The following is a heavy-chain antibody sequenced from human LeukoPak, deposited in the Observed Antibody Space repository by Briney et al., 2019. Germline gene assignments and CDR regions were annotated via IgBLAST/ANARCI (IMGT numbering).Heavy chain of an antibody. V-gene: IGHV1-69*04. CDR1: GGTFSSYA. D-gene: IGHD1-26*01. J-gene: IGHJ4*02. Sequence: SVKVSCKASGGTFSSYAISWVRQAPGQGLEWMGRIIPILGIANCAQKFQGRVTITADKSTSTAYMELSSLRSEDTAVYYCAREGDSGSLYYFDYWGQGTLVTVSS. CDR2: IIPILGIA. CDR3: AREGDSGSLYYFDY.